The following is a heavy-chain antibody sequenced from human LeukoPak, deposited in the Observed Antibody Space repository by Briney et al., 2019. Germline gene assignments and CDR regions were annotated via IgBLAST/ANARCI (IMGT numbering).Heavy chain of an antibody. D-gene: IGHD2-15*01. Sequence: GGSLRLSCAASGFTFSHFWMSWVRQAPGKGLEWVAYIKKTGSETYYVDSVKGRFTITRDNARNSLFLQMYSLRAEDTAVYFCAREDGYCSGGNCYSYFDSWGQGTLVTVSS. CDR3: AREDGYCSGGNCYSYFDS. CDR2: IKKTGSET. V-gene: IGHV3-7*01. CDR1: GFTFSHFW. J-gene: IGHJ4*02.